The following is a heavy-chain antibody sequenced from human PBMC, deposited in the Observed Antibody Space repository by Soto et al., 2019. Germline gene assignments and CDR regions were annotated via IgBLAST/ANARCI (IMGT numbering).Heavy chain of an antibody. V-gene: IGHV1-2*04. CDR3: ARGNVRYGMDV. CDR2: INPNSGGT. Sequence: ASVKVSCKVSGYTLTELSMHWVRQAPGQGLEWMGWINPNSGGTNYAQKFQGWVTMTRDTSISTAYMELSRLRSDDTAVYYCARGNVRYGMDVWGQGTTVTVSS. CDR1: GYTLTELS. J-gene: IGHJ6*02. D-gene: IGHD1-1*01.